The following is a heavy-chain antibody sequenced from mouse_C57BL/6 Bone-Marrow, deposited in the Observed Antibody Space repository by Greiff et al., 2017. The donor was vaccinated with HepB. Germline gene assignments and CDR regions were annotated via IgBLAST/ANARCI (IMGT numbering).Heavy chain of an antibody. CDR3: ARNHGSSYDY. Sequence: VQRVESGPGLVQPSQSLSITCPVSGFSLTSYGVHWVRQSPGKGLEWLGVIWSGGSTDYNAAFISRLSISKDNSKSQVFFKMNSLQADDTAIYYCARNHGSSYDYWGQGTTLTVSS. J-gene: IGHJ2*01. D-gene: IGHD1-1*01. CDR2: IWSGGST. V-gene: IGHV2-2*01. CDR1: GFSLTSYG.